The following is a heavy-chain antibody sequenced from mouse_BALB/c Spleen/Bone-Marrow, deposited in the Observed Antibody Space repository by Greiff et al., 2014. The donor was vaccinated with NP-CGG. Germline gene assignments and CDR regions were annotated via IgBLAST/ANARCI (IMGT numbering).Heavy chain of an antibody. CDR3: ARLGYYGGFAY. D-gene: IGHD2-3*01. CDR2: INPDSSTI. CDR1: GFDFSGFW. J-gene: IGHJ3*01. V-gene: IGHV4-1*02. Sequence: EVQLQESGGGLVQPGGSLKLSYAASGFDFSGFWMGWVRQAPGKGLEWIGEINPDSSTINYTPSLKDRFIISRDKAKNTLYLQMSKVRSEDTALYYCARLGYYGGFAYWGQGTLVTVSA.